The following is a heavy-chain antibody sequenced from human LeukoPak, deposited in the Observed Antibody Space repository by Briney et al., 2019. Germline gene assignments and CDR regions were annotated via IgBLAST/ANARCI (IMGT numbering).Heavy chain of an antibody. Sequence: SETLSLTCTVSGYSISSGYYWGWIRQPPGKGLEWIGSIYHSGSTYYNPSLESRVTISVDTSKNQFSLKLSSVTAADTAVYYCARDFGSGGLGYFDYWGQGTLVTVSS. D-gene: IGHD2-15*01. CDR1: GYSISSGYY. V-gene: IGHV4-38-2*02. CDR2: IYHSGST. J-gene: IGHJ4*02. CDR3: ARDFGSGGLGYFDY.